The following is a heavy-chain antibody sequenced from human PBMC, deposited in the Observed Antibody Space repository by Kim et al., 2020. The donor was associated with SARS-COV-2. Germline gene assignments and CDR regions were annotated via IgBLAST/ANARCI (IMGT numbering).Heavy chain of an antibody. Sequence: KGRFTISINNSKNTLYLQMNSLRPEDTAVYYCAEDGSGYCGGDFYDWFDPWGQGTLVTVFS. V-gene: IGHV3-23*01. D-gene: IGHD2-21*02. CDR3: AEDGSGYCGGDFYDWFDP. J-gene: IGHJ5*02.